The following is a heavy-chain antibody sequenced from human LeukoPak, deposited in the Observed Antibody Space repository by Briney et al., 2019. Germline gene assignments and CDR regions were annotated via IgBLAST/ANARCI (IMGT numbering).Heavy chain of an antibody. D-gene: IGHD1-14*01. CDR3: ASQTPGSTEEFDL. Sequence: SETLSLTCIVSGGSISSYYWSWIRQPPGKGLEWIGYIYYSGSTNYNPSLKSRVTISVDTSKNQFSLKLSSVTAADTAVYYCASQTPGSTEEFDLWGRGTLVTVSS. CDR1: GGSISSYY. CDR2: IYYSGST. J-gene: IGHJ2*01. V-gene: IGHV4-59*01.